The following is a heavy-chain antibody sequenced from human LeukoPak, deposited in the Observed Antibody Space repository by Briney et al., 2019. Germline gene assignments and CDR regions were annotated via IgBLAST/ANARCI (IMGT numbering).Heavy chain of an antibody. D-gene: IGHD4-17*01. CDR2: ISSSGNTI. V-gene: IGHV3-11*04. Sequence: GGSLRLSCAASGFTFRDYYMSWIRQAPGKGLEWVSYISSSGNTIYYAVSVKGRFTISRDNAKNSLYLQMNSLRAEDTAVYYCARVQYGDYFLHWGQGTLVTVSS. CDR3: ARVQYGDYFLH. CDR1: GFTFRDYY. J-gene: IGHJ4*02.